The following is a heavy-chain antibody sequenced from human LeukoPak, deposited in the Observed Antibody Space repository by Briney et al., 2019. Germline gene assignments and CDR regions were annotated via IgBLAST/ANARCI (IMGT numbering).Heavy chain of an antibody. CDR1: GYTFTTYG. J-gene: IGHJ4*02. CDR2: IGAYNGNT. V-gene: IGHV1-18*04. Sequence: ASVKVSCKASGYTFTTYGISWVRQAPGQGLEWMGWIGAYNGNTNYAQKLQGRVTMTTDTSTSTAYMELRNLRSDDTAVYYCARDWNDDYSNYAEATLDYWGQGTLVTVSS. CDR3: ARDWNDDYSNYAEATLDY. D-gene: IGHD4-11*01.